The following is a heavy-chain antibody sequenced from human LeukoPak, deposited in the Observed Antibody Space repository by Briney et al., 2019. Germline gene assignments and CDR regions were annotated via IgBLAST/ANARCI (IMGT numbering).Heavy chain of an antibody. J-gene: IGHJ5*02. V-gene: IGHV4-4*07. CDR3: ARDYYDSSGCSAEWFDP. D-gene: IGHD3-22*01. CDR1: GGSISSYY. Sequence: SETLSLTCTVSGGSISSYYWSWIRQPAGKGLEWIGRIYTSGSTNYNPSLKSRVTVSVDTSKNLFFLKLSSVTAADTAVYYCARDYYDSSGCSAEWFDPWGQGTLVTVSS. CDR2: IYTSGST.